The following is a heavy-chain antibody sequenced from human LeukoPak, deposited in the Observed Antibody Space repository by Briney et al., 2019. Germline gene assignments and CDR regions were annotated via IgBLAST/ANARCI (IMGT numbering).Heavy chain of an antibody. CDR1: GFTFSSYA. D-gene: IGHD3-9*01. CDR3: AKGAPILTGYFPFDP. Sequence: GRSLRLSCAASGFTFSSYAMSWVRQAPGKGLEWVSAISGSGGTTYYADSVKGRFTISRDNSKNTLYLQMNSLRAEDTAVYYCAKGAPILTGYFPFDPWGQGTLVTVSS. V-gene: IGHV3-23*01. J-gene: IGHJ5*02. CDR2: ISGSGGTT.